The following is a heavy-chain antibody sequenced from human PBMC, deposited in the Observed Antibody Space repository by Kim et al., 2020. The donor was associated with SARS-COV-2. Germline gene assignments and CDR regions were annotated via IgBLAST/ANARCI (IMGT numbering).Heavy chain of an antibody. CDR2: IYYSVST. Sequence: SETLSLTCTVSGGSISSSSYYWGWIRQPPGKGLEWIGSIYYSVSTYYNPSLKSRVTISVDTSKNQFSLKLSSVTAADTAVYYCARTPGDLRAFDIWGQGTMVTVSS. CDR1: GGSISSSSYY. J-gene: IGHJ3*02. D-gene: IGHD4-17*01. CDR3: ARTPGDLRAFDI. V-gene: IGHV4-39*01.